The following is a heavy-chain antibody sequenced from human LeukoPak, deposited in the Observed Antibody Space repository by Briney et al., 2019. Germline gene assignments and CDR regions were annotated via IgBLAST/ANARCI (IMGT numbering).Heavy chain of an antibody. D-gene: IGHD6-19*01. CDR3: ARILGGSGWPLGTYYFDY. V-gene: IGHV2-26*01. CDR2: IFSNDEK. CDR1: GFSLSNAGMG. J-gene: IGHJ4*02. Sequence: SGPTLVNPTETLTLTCTVSGFSLSNAGMGVSWIRQPPGKALEWLAHIFSNDEKSYTTSLKSRLTISKDTSKSQVVLTVTNMDPVDTATYYCARILGGSGWPLGTYYFDYWGQGTLVTVSA.